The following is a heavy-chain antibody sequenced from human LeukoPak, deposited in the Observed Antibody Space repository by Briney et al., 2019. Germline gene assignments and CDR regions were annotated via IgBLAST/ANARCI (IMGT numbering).Heavy chain of an antibody. J-gene: IGHJ4*02. Sequence: GGSLRLSCAASGFTFSSYAITWVRQAPGKGLEWVSSISSSSSYIYYADSVKGRFTISRDNAKNSLYLQMNSLRAEDTAVYYCARVGVAATQGNDYWGQGTLVTVSS. CDR1: GFTFSSYA. V-gene: IGHV3-21*01. CDR3: ARVGVAATQGNDY. CDR2: ISSSSSYI. D-gene: IGHD2-15*01.